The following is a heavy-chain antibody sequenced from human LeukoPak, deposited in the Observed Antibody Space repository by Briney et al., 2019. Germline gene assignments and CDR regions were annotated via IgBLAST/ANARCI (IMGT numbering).Heavy chain of an antibody. CDR3: AKDRNYAFGGYPRPTLDY. D-gene: IGHD3-10*01. J-gene: IGHJ4*02. CDR1: GFTFSSYG. CDR2: IRYDGSNK. Sequence: GGSLRLSCGASGFTFSSYGMHWVRQAPGKGLEWVAFIRYDGSNKYYADSVKGRFTISRDNSENTLYLQMNTLRNEDTAVYYCAKDRNYAFGGYPRPTLDYWGQGTLVTVSS. V-gene: IGHV3-30*02.